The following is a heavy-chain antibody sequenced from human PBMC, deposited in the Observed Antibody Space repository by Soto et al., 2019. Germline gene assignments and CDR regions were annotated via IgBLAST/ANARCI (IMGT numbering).Heavy chain of an antibody. CDR1: GGSFSGYY. Sequence: PSEILSLTCAVYGGSFSGYYWSWIRQPPGKGLQWIGEISHSGSTNYNPSLKSRVTVSVDTSKNQFSLKLSSVTAADTAVYYCAGGLLVPTWFDPWGQGTLVNVSS. D-gene: IGHD3-10*01. V-gene: IGHV4-34*01. CDR3: AGGLLVPTWFDP. CDR2: ISHSGST. J-gene: IGHJ5*02.